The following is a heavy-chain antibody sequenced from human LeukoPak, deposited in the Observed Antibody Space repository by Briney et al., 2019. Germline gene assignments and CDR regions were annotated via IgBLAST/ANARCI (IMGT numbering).Heavy chain of an antibody. J-gene: IGHJ6*02. Sequence: GASVKVSCKASGYTFTSYDINWVRQATGQGLEWMGWMNPNSGNTGYAQKFQGRVTMTRNTSISTAYMELSSLRSEDTAVYYCARALQPGYSSGWYYYHYGMDVWGQGTTVTVSS. D-gene: IGHD6-19*01. CDR3: ARALQPGYSSGWYYYHYGMDV. CDR2: MNPNSGNT. V-gene: IGHV1-8*01. CDR1: GYTFTSYD.